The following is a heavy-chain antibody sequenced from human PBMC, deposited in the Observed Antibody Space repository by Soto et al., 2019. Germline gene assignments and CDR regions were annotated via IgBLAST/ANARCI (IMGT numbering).Heavy chain of an antibody. CDR2: IITIFGTA. V-gene: IGHV1-69*13. CDR3: ARGGWQQLVYYYGMDV. Sequence: SVKVSCRASGGNFSSYAISWVRQAPGQGLEWMGGIITIFGTANYARKFQGRVTITADESTSTAYMELSSLRSEDTAVYYCARGGWQQLVYYYGMDVWGQGTTVTVSS. J-gene: IGHJ6*02. D-gene: IGHD6-13*01. CDR1: GGNFSSYA.